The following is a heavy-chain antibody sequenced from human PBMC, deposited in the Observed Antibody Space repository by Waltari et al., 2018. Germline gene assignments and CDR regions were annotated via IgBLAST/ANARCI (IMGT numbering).Heavy chain of an antibody. D-gene: IGHD6-13*01. CDR1: GDTLTSYA. J-gene: IGHJ6*02. CDR2: IIPIFATV. V-gene: IGHV1-69*08. Sequence: QVQLVQSGAEVKKPGYSVMVSCKVSGDTLTSYAIHWVRQAPGQGLEWVGRIIPIFATVNFAQKFQDRVTITAATSTSTAYMEVSSLRSDDTAMYYCAVTLSAAPFYGLDVWGQGTTVTVFS. CDR3: AVTLSAAPFYGLDV.